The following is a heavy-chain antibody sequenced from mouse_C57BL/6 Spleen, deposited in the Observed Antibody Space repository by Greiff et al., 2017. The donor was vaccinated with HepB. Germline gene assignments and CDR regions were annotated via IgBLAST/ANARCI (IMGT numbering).Heavy chain of an antibody. Sequence: QVQLQQSGPELVKPGASVKISCKASGYAFSSSWMNWVKQRPGKGLEWIGRIYPGDGDTNYNGKFKGKATLTADKSSSTAYMQLSSLTSEDSAVYFCARGIYYYGSSYGYFDYWGQGTTLTVSS. V-gene: IGHV1-82*01. D-gene: IGHD1-1*01. J-gene: IGHJ2*01. CDR3: ARGIYYYGSSYGYFDY. CDR1: GYAFSSSW. CDR2: IYPGDGDT.